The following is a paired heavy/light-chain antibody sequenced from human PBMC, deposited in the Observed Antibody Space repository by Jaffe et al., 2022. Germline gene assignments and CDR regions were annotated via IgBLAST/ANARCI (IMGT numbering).Light chain of an antibody. CDR1: SSDVGGYNY. J-gene: IGLJ2*01. V-gene: IGLV2-14*03. Sequence: QSALTQPASVSGSPGQSITISCTGTSSDVGGYNYVSWYQQHPGRAPKLIIYDVSHRPTGVSNRFSGSKSGNTASLTISGLQAEDEADYYCSSCTSSTTLVFGGGTKLTVL. CDR3: SSCTSSTTLV. CDR2: DVS.
Heavy chain of an antibody. CDR2: IKQDGGEK. CDR1: GFTFSTYW. V-gene: IGHV3-7*01. CDR3: ARCGMAVTSWEKPRAFDI. D-gene: IGHD1-26*01. Sequence: EVLVVESGGGLVQPGGSLRLSCAASGFTFSTYWMTWVRQAPGKGLEWVAYIKQDGGEKYFVDSVKGRFTISRDNAKNSLYLQMNSLRAEDTAVYYCARCGMAVTSWEKPRAFDIWGQGTMVTVSS. J-gene: IGHJ3*02.